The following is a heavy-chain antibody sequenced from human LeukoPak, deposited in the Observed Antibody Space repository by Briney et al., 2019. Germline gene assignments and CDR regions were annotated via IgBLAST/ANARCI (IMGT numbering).Heavy chain of an antibody. CDR1: GGTFSSYA. V-gene: IGHV1-69*13. J-gene: IGHJ4*02. CDR2: IIPIFGTA. CDR3: ASGQQLVRGVWTW. D-gene: IGHD6-6*01. Sequence: ASVKVSCKASGGTFSSYAVSWVRQAPGQGLEWMGGIIPIFGTANYAQKFQGRVTITADESTSTAYMELSSLRSEDTAVYYCASGQQLVRGVWTWWGQGTLVTVSS.